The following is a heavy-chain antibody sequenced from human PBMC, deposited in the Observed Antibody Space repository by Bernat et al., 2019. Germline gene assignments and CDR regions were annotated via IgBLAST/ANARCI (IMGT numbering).Heavy chain of an antibody. V-gene: IGHV3-30*03. J-gene: IGHJ6*02. CDR2: ISYDGSNK. Sequence: QVQLVESGGGVVQPGRSLRLSCVASGFTFSSYGMHWVRQAPGKGLEWVAVISYDGSNKYYADSVKGRFTISRDNSKNTLYLQMNSLRAEDTAVYYCASNGYYYDSSGYSNYYYGMDVWGQGTTVTVSS. D-gene: IGHD3-22*01. CDR3: ASNGYYYDSSGYSNYYYGMDV. CDR1: GFTFSSYG.